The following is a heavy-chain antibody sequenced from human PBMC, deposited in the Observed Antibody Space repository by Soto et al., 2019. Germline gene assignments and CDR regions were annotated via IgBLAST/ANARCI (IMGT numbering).Heavy chain of an antibody. CDR1: GGSISSGDYY. J-gene: IGHJ5*02. D-gene: IGHD3-10*01. Sequence: QVQLQESGPGLVKPSQTLSLTCTVSGGSISSGDYYWSWIRQPPGKGLEWIGYIYYSGSTYYNPSLKIRVTISVDTSKNQFSLKLSSVTAADTAVYYCARDGNGSGSYTTYNWFDPWGQGTLVTVSS. V-gene: IGHV4-30-4*01. CDR2: IYYSGST. CDR3: ARDGNGSGSYTTYNWFDP.